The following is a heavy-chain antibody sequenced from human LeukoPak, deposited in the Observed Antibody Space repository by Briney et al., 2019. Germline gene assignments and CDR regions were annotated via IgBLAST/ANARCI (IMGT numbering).Heavy chain of an antibody. Sequence: ASVKVSCKASGYTFTGYYTHWVRQAPGQGLEWMGIINPSGGSTSYAQKFQGRVTMTRDTSTSTVYMELSSLRSEDTAVYYCARGGGKRHPFDPWGQGTLVTVSS. CDR1: GYTFTGYY. D-gene: IGHD3-16*01. CDR3: ARGGGKRHPFDP. V-gene: IGHV1-46*01. J-gene: IGHJ5*02. CDR2: INPSGGST.